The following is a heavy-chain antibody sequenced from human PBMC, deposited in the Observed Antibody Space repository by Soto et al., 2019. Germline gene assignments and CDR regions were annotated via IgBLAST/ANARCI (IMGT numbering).Heavy chain of an antibody. CDR1: GFTFSSYA. Sequence: EVQLLESGGGLVQPGGSLRLSCAASGFTFSSYAMSWVRQAPGKGLEWVSAISGSGGSTYYADSVKGRFTISRDNSKNTLYLQMNSLRAEDTAVYYCAKVTRYGDYDGRVAWFDPWGQGTLVTVSS. CDR2: ISGSGGST. V-gene: IGHV3-23*01. J-gene: IGHJ5*02. D-gene: IGHD4-17*01. CDR3: AKVTRYGDYDGRVAWFDP.